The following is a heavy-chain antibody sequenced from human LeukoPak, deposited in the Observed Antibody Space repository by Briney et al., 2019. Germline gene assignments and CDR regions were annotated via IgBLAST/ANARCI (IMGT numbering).Heavy chain of an antibody. J-gene: IGHJ5*02. CDR3: ARNLTQDFGDHGRTLKTNCFDP. V-gene: IGHV4-39*01. CDR1: GDSISSSRSSGYY. Sequence: PSETLSLTCTVSGDSISSSRSSGYYWGWIRQPPGKGLEWIGSIYYSGSPYYNPSLKSRVTISVDTSKNQFSLELSSVTAAHTAVYYCARNLTQDFGDHGRTLKTNCFDPWGQGTLVTVSS. D-gene: IGHD4-17*01. CDR2: IYYSGSP.